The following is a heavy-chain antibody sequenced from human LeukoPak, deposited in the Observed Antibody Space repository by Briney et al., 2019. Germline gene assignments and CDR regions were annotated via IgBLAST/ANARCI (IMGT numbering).Heavy chain of an antibody. D-gene: IGHD3-16*02. CDR3: ARDPSRTYYDYVWRSYRPPEGDY. CDR1: GYTFTSYY. V-gene: IGHV1-46*01. CDR2: INPSGGST. Sequence: ASVKVSCKASGYTFTSYYMHWVRQAPGQGLEWMGIINPSGGSTSYAQKFQGRVTMTRDTSTSTVYMELSSLRSEDTAVYYCARDPSRTYYDYVWRSYRPPEGDYWGQGTLVTVSS. J-gene: IGHJ4*02.